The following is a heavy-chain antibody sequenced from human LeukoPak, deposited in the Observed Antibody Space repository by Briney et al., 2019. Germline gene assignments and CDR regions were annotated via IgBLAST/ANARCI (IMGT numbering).Heavy chain of an antibody. V-gene: IGHV3-30*02. CDR2: IRCDGSNK. Sequence: GGSLRLSCAASGFTFSSYGMHWVRQAQGKGLEWVAFIRCDGSNKYYADSVKGRFTISRDNSKNTLYLQMNSLRAEDTAVYYCARRYSSSSWYDAFDIWGQGTMVTVSS. D-gene: IGHD6-13*01. CDR3: ARRYSSSSWYDAFDI. CDR1: GFTFSSYG. J-gene: IGHJ3*02.